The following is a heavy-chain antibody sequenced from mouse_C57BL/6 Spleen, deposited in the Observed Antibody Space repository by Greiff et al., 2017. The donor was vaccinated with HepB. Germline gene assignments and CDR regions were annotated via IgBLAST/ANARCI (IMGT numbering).Heavy chain of an antibody. CDR2: ISSGGDYI. D-gene: IGHD1-1*01. CDR1: GFTFSSYA. Sequence: EVKLMESGEGLVKPGGSLKLSCAASGFTFSSYAMSWVRQTPEKRLEWVAYISSGGDYIYYADTVKGRFTISRDNARNTLYLQMSSLKSVDTAMYYCTRAIYYYGSRSYWYFDVWGTGTTVTVSS. V-gene: IGHV5-9-1*02. J-gene: IGHJ1*03. CDR3: TRAIYYYGSRSYWYFDV.